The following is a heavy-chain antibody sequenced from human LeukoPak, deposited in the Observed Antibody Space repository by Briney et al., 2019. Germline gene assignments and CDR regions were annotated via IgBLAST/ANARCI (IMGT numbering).Heavy chain of an antibody. CDR3: ATNLNYDREFDY. CDR1: GFTFSSYW. CDR2: IKQDGSEK. V-gene: IGHV3-7*02. J-gene: IGHJ4*02. D-gene: IGHD3-22*01. Sequence: GGSLRLSCAASGFTFSSYWMSWVRQAPGKGLEWVANIKQDGSEKHYVDSVKGRFTISRDNAKNSLYLQMNSLRAEDTAVYYCATNLNYDREFDYWGQGTLVTVSS.